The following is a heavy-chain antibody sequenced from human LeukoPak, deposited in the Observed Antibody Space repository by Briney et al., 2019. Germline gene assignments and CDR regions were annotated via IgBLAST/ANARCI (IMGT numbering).Heavy chain of an antibody. CDR1: GFTFSSYS. J-gene: IGHJ3*02. D-gene: IGHD3-9*01. V-gene: IGHV3-48*02. Sequence: AGGSLRLSCAASGFTFSSYSMNWVRQAPGKGLEWVSYISSSSSTIYYADSVKGRFTISRDNAKNSLYLQMNSLRDEDTAVYYCARGQTPYDILTGSDAFDIWGQGTMVTVSS. CDR3: ARGQTPYDILTGSDAFDI. CDR2: ISSSSSTI.